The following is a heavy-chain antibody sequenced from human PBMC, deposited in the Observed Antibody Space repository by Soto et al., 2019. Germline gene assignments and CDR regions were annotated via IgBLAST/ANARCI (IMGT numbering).Heavy chain of an antibody. CDR2: INPSGGST. D-gene: IGHD3-3*01. CDR1: GYTFTSYY. Sequence: ASVKVSCKASGYTFTSYYMHWVRQAPGQGLEWMGIINPSGGSTSYAQKFQGRVTMTRDTSTSTVYMELSSLRSEETAVYYCAREKKAVLRFLEWLPKGHIDYWGQGTLVTVSS. V-gene: IGHV1-46*03. J-gene: IGHJ4*02. CDR3: AREKKAVLRFLEWLPKGHIDY.